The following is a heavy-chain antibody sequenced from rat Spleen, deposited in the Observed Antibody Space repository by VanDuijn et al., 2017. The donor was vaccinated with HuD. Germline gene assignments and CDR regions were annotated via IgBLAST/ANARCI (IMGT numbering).Heavy chain of an antibody. J-gene: IGHJ3*01. CDR2: IRTKPNDYAT. D-gene: IGHD1-12*02. V-gene: IGHV10-5*01. CDR3: TAAYYYYGTYNWFAY. Sequence: VQLVESGGGLVQPKESLKISCAASGFTFSNAAMYWVRQAPGKGLEWVARIRTKPNDYATYYADSVKGRFTISRDDSKSMVYLQMDKLKTEDTAMYYCTAAYYYYGTYNWFAYWGQGTLVTVSS. CDR1: GFTFSNAA.